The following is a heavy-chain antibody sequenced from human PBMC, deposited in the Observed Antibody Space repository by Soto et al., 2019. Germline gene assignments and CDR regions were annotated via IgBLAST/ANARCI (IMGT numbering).Heavy chain of an antibody. CDR3: ARVGAQVGVGYYVADC. Sequence: QVQLVQSGAEVKKPGASVKVSCKASGYTFTTFGISWVRQAPGQGLEWLGWISAYDGNTDFAEKLQGRLTMTTDTSTSTAYMELRSLRLDDTAVYYCARVGAQVGVGYYVADCWGQGTLVSVSS. V-gene: IGHV1-18*01. CDR1: GYTFTTFG. CDR2: ISAYDGNT. J-gene: IGHJ4*02. D-gene: IGHD1-26*01.